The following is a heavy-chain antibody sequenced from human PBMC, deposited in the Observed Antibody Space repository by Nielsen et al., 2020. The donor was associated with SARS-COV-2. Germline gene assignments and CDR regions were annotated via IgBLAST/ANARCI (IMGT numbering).Heavy chain of an antibody. CDR1: GFTFSSYA. Sequence: GWSLRLSCAASGFTFSSYAMSWVRQAPGKGLEWVSVIYSGGSSTYYADSVKGRFTISRDNSKNTLYLQMNSLRAEDTAVYYCAKVSSSWYSYYYGMDVWGQGTTVTVSS. V-gene: IGHV3-23*03. D-gene: IGHD6-13*01. CDR3: AKVSSSWYSYYYGMDV. J-gene: IGHJ6*02. CDR2: IYSGGSST.